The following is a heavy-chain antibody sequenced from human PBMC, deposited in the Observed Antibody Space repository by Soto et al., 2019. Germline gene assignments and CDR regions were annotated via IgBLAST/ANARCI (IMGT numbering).Heavy chain of an antibody. V-gene: IGHV1-18*01. J-gene: IGHJ4*02. CDR2: IRAYNGNT. CDR1: GYTFPSYG. D-gene: IGHD6-13*01. Sequence: QVQLVQSGAEVKKPGASVKVSCKASGYTFPSYGISWVRQAPGQGREWMGWIRAYNGNTNYAQKLQGRVTMTTDTSTSTDYMELRSLRSDDTAVYYCARVVGSSWYREYYFDYWGQGTLVTVSS. CDR3: ARVVGSSWYREYYFDY.